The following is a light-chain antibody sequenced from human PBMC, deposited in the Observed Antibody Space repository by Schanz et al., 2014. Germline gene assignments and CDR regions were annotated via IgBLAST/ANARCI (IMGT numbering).Light chain of an antibody. CDR3: LHYGSSPVT. CDR2: GAS. J-gene: IGKJ1*01. Sequence: ENVLTQSPGTLSLSPGERAALSCRASQNVDSVYLAWYQQKPGQAPRLLIYGASSRATGTPDRFSGSVSGTDLTLTISRLEPEDFVVYYCLHYGSSPVTFGQGTKVEIK. V-gene: IGKV3-20*01. CDR1: QNVDSVY.